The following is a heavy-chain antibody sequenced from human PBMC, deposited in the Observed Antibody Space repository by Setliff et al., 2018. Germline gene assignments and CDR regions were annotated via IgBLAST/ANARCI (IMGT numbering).Heavy chain of an antibody. J-gene: IGHJ4*02. CDR1: GFTFSTHA. V-gene: IGHV3-33*01. CDR2: IWYEGSYK. Sequence: GGSLRLSCATSGFTFSTHAMHWVRQAPGKGLEWLSLIWYEGSYKYYADSVKGRFTISRDNSRSMLYLQMDSLRAEDTAVYYCARDQGSYGYRAFDFWGQGTLVTVSS. D-gene: IGHD5-18*01. CDR3: ARDQGSYGYRAFDF.